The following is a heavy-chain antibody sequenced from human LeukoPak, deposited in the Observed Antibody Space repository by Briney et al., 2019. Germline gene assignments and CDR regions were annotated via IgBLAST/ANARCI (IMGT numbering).Heavy chain of an antibody. D-gene: IGHD6-19*01. Sequence: PSETLSLTCTVSGDSVSSGSSYWNWIRQPPGRGLEWIGYIYYSGRTNYNPSLKSRVTISVDTSENQFSLKLSSVTAADTAVYYCARESVAGTRMFDPWGQGTLVTVSS. V-gene: IGHV4-61*01. CDR2: IYYSGRT. CDR1: GDSVSSGSSY. J-gene: IGHJ5*02. CDR3: ARESVAGTRMFDP.